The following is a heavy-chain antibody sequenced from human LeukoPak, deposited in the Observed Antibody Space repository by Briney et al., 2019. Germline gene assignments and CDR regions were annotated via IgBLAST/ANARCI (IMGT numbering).Heavy chain of an antibody. V-gene: IGHV3-11*04. CDR2: ISSSGSTI. Sequence: PGGSLRLSCAASGFTFSDYYMSWLRQAPGKGLEWVSYISSSGSTIYYADSVKGRFTISRDNAKNSLYLQMNSLRAEDTAVYYCARWSPYYYYYMDVWGKGTTVTVSS. J-gene: IGHJ6*03. CDR3: ARWSPYYYYYMDV. CDR1: GFTFSDYY. D-gene: IGHD2-15*01.